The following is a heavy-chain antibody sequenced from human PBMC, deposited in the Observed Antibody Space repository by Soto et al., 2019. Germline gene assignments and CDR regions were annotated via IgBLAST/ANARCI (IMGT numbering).Heavy chain of an antibody. D-gene: IGHD3-16*01. V-gene: IGHV3-30*04. CDR3: ARQAKIGDRSQFYFDS. J-gene: IGHJ4*02. Sequence: QVQLVESGGDVVQPGRSLRLSCAASGFTFSFYAVHWVRQAPDKGLEWVAVISYNGRNKHYVDSVKGRFTISRDNSQDTLYLQMDSLRPDDTAVYYCARQAKIGDRSQFYFDSWGQGTLVTVSS. CDR1: GFTFSFYA. CDR2: ISYNGRNK.